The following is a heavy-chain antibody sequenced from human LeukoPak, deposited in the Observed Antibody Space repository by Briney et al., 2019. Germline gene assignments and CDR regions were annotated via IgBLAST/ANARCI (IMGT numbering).Heavy chain of an antibody. Sequence: SETLSLTCTVSGGSISSYYWRWIRQPPGKGLEWIGYIYYSGSTNYNPSLKSRVTISVDTSKNQFSLKLSSVTAADTAVYYCARLTSGYYYDSSGSPYYYYGMAVWGQGTTVTVSS. V-gene: IGHV4-59*08. CDR1: GGSISSYY. J-gene: IGHJ6*02. CDR2: IYYSGST. D-gene: IGHD3-22*01. CDR3: ARLTSGYYYDSSGSPYYYYGMAV.